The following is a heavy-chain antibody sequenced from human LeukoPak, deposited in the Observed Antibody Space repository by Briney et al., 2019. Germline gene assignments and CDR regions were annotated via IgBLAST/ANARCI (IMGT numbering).Heavy chain of an antibody. D-gene: IGHD3-10*01. CDR2: INPNSGGT. Sequence: GASVKVSCKTFGYTFTGYYIHWVRQAPGQGLEWMGRINPNSGGTNYAQKFQGRVTMTRDTSISTAYMELSRLRSDETAVYYCVRAALWFGELLDGMDVWGQGTTVTVSS. J-gene: IGHJ6*02. CDR3: VRAALWFGELLDGMDV. CDR1: GYTFTGYY. V-gene: IGHV1-2*06.